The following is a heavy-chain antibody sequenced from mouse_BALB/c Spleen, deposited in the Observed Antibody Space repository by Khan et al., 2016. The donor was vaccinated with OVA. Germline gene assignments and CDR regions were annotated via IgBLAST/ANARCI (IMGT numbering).Heavy chain of an antibody. J-gene: IGHJ4*01. V-gene: IGHV2-6-1*01. Sequence: QVQLKQSGPGLVAPSQSLSITCTISGFSLTNYGVHWVRQPPGKGLEWLVVIWSDGSTTYNSALKSRLTISKDNSKSQVFLKMNSLQSEDTAVYFCARQPYYHYNLMGYWGQGTSVTVAS. D-gene: IGHD2-10*01. CDR3: ARQPYYHYNLMGY. CDR1: GFSLTNYG. CDR2: IWSDGST.